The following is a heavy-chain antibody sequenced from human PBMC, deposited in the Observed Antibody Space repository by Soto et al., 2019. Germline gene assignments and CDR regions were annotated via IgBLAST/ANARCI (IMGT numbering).Heavy chain of an antibody. V-gene: IGHV1-8*01. J-gene: IGHJ5*02. D-gene: IGHD2-21*02. CDR3: ARGRQPLLSFSWFDP. Sequence: ASVKVSCKASGYTFTSHDINWVRQATGQGLEWMGWMNPNSGNTGYAQKFQGRVTMTRNTSISTAYMELSSLRSEDTAVYYCARGRQPLLSFSWFDPWGQGTLVTVSS. CDR1: GYTFTSHD. CDR2: MNPNSGNT.